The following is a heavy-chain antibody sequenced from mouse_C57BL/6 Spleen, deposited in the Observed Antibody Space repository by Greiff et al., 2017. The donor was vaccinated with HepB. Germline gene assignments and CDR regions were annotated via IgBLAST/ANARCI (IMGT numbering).Heavy chain of an antibody. D-gene: IGHD2-1*01. Sequence: VQLQESGPGLVAPSQSLSITCTVSGFSLTSYGVHWVRQPPGKGLEWLVVIWSDGSTTYNSALKSRLSISKDNSKSQVFLKMNSLQTDDTAMYSCARHHGNYGYFDVWGTGTTVTVSS. V-gene: IGHV2-6-1*01. CDR1: GFSLTSYG. J-gene: IGHJ1*03. CDR3: ARHHGNYGYFDV. CDR2: IWSDGST.